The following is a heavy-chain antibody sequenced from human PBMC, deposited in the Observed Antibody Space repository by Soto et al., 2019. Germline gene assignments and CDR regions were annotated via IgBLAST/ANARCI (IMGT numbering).Heavy chain of an antibody. CDR3: ARGKRGSSWYRGEEKYYYYGMDV. J-gene: IGHJ6*02. CDR1: GESFNGYY. V-gene: IGHV4-34*01. D-gene: IGHD6-13*01. CDR2: IHHSGST. Sequence: QVQLQQWGAGLLKPSETLSLTCTAYGESFNGYYWSWIRQPPGKGLEWIGEIHHSGSTNYNPSLKSRVTFSIETSKRQFSLKVRSVTAADTAVYYCARGKRGSSWYRGEEKYYYYGMDVWGQGTTGTVSS.